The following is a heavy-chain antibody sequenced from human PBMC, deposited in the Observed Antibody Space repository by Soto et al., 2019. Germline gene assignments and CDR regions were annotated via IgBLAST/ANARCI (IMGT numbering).Heavy chain of an antibody. CDR3: AREPKQNYDSSPWNGGFDS. V-gene: IGHV4-30-4*01. J-gene: IGHJ4*02. D-gene: IGHD3-22*01. CDR2: IYYTGNN. Sequence: QVHLQELGPGLVKPSQTLSLSCTVSGDSISSPHYYWTWIRQPPGKGLEWVGYIYYTGNNFYNPALKSRVAMSVDPSTNQFSLKLASVTDADTAVYFCAREPKQNYDSSPWNGGFDSWGPGTLVTVSS. CDR1: GDSISSPHYY.